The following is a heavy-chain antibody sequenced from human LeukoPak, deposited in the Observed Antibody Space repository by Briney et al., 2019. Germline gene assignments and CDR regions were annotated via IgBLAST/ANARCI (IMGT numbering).Heavy chain of an antibody. V-gene: IGHV1-2*02. Sequence: ASVKVSCKASGYTFTGYYMHWVRQAPGQGLEWMGWINPNSGGTNYAQKFQGRVTMTRDTSISTAYMELSRLRSDDTAVYYCARDRGAGYNWYLFDYWGQGTLVTVSS. CDR3: ARDRGAGYNWYLFDY. CDR2: INPNSGGT. D-gene: IGHD5-24*01. CDR1: GYTFTGYY. J-gene: IGHJ4*02.